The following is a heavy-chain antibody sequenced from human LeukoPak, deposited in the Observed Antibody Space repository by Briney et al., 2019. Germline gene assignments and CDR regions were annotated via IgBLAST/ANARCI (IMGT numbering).Heavy chain of an antibody. V-gene: IGHV1-24*01. D-gene: IGHD6-13*01. CDR1: GYTLTELS. CDR3: ATDSSLYSSSWTDLDY. Sequence: ASVKVSCKVSGYTLTELSMHWVRQAPGKGLEWMGGFDPEDGETIYAQKFQGGVTMTEDTSTDTAYMELSSLRSEDTAVYYCATDSSLYSSSWTDLDYWGQGTLVTVSS. J-gene: IGHJ4*02. CDR2: FDPEDGET.